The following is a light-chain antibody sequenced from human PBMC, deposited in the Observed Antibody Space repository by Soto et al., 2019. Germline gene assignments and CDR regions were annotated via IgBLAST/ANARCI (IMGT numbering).Light chain of an antibody. CDR1: QSISSY. J-gene: IGKJ5*01. CDR2: AAS. CDR3: QQSYSTLIT. V-gene: IGKV1-39*01. Sequence: DIQMTQSPSSLSASVGDRVTMTCRASQSISSYLNWYQQKPGKAPKLLIYAASSLQSGVPSTFSGSGSGTDFTLTISSLQPEDFATYYCQQSYSTLITFGQGTRLEIK.